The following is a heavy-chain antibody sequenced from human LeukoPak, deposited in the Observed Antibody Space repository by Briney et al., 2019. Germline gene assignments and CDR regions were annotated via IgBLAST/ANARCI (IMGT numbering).Heavy chain of an antibody. Sequence: GGSLRLSCAASGFTFSSYAMHWVRQAPGKGLEYVSAISSNGGSTYYANSVKGRFTISRDNSKNTLYLQMGSLRAEDMAVYYCARMGGRSGYDCFDYWGQGTLVTVSS. D-gene: IGHD5-12*01. CDR1: GFTFSSYA. CDR3: ARMGGRSGYDCFDY. CDR2: ISSNGGST. V-gene: IGHV3-64*01. J-gene: IGHJ4*02.